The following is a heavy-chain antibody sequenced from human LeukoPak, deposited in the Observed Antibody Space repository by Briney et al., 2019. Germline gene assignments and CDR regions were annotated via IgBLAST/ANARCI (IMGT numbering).Heavy chain of an antibody. CDR2: ISSSGSTI. Sequence: GGSLRLSCAASGFTFSSYEMNWVRQAPGKGLEWVSYISSSGSTIYYADSVKGRFTISRDNAKNSLYLQMNSPRAEDTAVYYCARDYYDSSGYPYYYYYYGMDVWGQGTTVTVSS. CDR1: GFTFSSYE. CDR3: ARDYYDSSGYPYYYYYYGMDV. J-gene: IGHJ6*02. V-gene: IGHV3-48*03. D-gene: IGHD3-22*01.